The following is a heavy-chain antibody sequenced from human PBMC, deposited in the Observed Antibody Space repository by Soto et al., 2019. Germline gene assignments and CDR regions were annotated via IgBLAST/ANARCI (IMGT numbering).Heavy chain of an antibody. CDR1: GYNLSTYT. V-gene: IGHV1-18*04. CDR2: ISAKNGNT. J-gene: IGHJ4*02. D-gene: IGHD3-9*01. CDR3: ASGYFNHFFDF. Sequence: QVHLVQSGGEVKKPGASVIVSCKTSGYNLSTYTINWVRQAPGHGLEWIGWISAKNGNTDYPRKFQGRVTVTMDTSTTASYMAVRNLRSYATTVYYCASGYFNHFFDFWGQGTLVTVSS.